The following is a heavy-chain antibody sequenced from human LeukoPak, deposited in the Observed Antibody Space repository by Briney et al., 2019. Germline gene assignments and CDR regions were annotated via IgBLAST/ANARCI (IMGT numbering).Heavy chain of an antibody. CDR2: ISYDGSNK. Sequence: PGRSLRLSCAASGFTFSSYAMHWVRQAPGKGLEWVAVISYDGSNKYYADSVKGRFTISRDNSKNTLYLQMSSLRAEDTAVYYCSTLVQYWGQGTLVTVSS. CDR3: STLVQY. J-gene: IGHJ4*02. CDR1: GFTFSSYA. V-gene: IGHV3-30*04. D-gene: IGHD3-10*01.